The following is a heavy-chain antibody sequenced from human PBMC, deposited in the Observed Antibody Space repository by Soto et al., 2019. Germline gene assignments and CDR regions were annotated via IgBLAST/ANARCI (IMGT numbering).Heavy chain of an antibody. CDR2: IYSGGNT. D-gene: IGHD3-10*01. V-gene: IGHV3-53*04. CDR1: GFTVSSNY. Sequence: EVQVVESGGGLVQPGGSLRLSCAASGFTVSSNYMSWVRQAPGKGLEWLSVIYSGGNTYYADSVKGRFTISRHNSENTLYLEMNSLRAEDTAVYYCASSNSGSGRYVYYGMDVWGQGTTVTVSS. CDR3: ASSNSGSGRYVYYGMDV. J-gene: IGHJ6*02.